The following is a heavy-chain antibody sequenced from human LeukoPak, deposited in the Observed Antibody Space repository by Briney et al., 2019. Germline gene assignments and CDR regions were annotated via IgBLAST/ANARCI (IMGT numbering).Heavy chain of an antibody. CDR2: IYTSGGT. D-gene: IGHD3-10*01. J-gene: IGHJ4*02. Sequence: SQTLSLTCTVSGGSISSGRYYWSWIRQPAGKGLEWIGRIYTSGGTNYNPSLKSRVTISVDTSKNQFSLKLSSVTAADTAVYYCARGVWFGESRGFDYWGQGTLVTVSS. CDR3: ARGVWFGESRGFDY. V-gene: IGHV4-61*02. CDR1: GGSISSGRYY.